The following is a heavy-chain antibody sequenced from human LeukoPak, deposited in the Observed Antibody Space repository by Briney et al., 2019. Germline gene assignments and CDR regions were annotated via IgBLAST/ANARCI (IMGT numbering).Heavy chain of an antibody. J-gene: IGHJ4*02. D-gene: IGHD6-19*01. CDR2: ISGSGGST. Sequence: GGSLRLSCAASGFTFSSYSMSWVRQAPGKGLEWVSAISGSGGSTYYADSVKGRFTISRDNSKNTLYLQMNSLRAEDTAVYYCANLYSSGWYMFAYWGQGTLVTVSS. V-gene: IGHV3-23*01. CDR1: GFTFSSYS. CDR3: ANLYSSGWYMFAY.